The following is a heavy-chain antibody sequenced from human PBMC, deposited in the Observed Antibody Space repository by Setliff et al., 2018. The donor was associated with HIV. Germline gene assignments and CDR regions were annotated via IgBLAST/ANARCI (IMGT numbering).Heavy chain of an antibody. CDR1: RFTFSTYW. J-gene: IGHJ4*02. Sequence: LRLSCAASRFTFSTYWMSWVRQAPGKGLEWVANIKQDGSEKYYVDSVKGRFTISRDNAKNSLYLQMNSLRAEDTAVYYCARSGGLRSFDWLPYHYYFDYWGQGTLVTVSS. CDR2: IKQDGSEK. CDR3: ARSGGLRSFDWLPYHYYFDY. D-gene: IGHD3-9*01. V-gene: IGHV3-7*01.